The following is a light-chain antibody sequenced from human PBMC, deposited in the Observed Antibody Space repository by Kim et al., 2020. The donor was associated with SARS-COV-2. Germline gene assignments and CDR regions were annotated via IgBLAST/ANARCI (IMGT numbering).Light chain of an antibody. CDR1: QDISRY. Sequence: DIQMTQSPSSLSASVGDRVTITCRASQDISRYLNWYQQKPGKAPKLLIYTASSLQSGIPSRFTGSGSETDFTLTISSLQPEDFATYYCQQTYSASRTFGQGTKVDIK. V-gene: IGKV1-39*01. J-gene: IGKJ1*01. CDR2: TAS. CDR3: QQTYSASRT.